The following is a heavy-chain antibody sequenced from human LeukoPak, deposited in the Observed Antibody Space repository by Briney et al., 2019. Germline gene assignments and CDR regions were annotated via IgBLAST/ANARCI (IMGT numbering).Heavy chain of an antibody. D-gene: IGHD2-2*01. V-gene: IGHV1-24*01. Sequence: ASVKVSCKVSGYTLTELSMHWVRQAPGKGLEWMGGFDPEDGETIYAQKFQGRVTMTEDTSTDTAYMELSSLRSEDTAVYYCAAYDKYCSSTSCSADYWGQGTLVTVSS. CDR3: AAYDKYCSSTSCSADY. CDR2: FDPEDGET. J-gene: IGHJ4*02. CDR1: GYTLTELS.